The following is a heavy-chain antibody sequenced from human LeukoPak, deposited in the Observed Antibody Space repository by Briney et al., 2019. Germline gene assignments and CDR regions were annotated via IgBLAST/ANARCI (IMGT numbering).Heavy chain of an antibody. CDR3: TRGRGSYYFDY. CDR2: IRSKAYGGTT. J-gene: IGHJ4*02. D-gene: IGHD1-26*01. Sequence: GGSLRLSCAASGLTFSSYAMSWVRQAPGKGLEWVGFIRSKAYGGTTEYAASVKGRFTISRDDSKSIAYLQMNSLKTEDTAVYYCTRGRGSYYFDYWGQGTLVTVSS. V-gene: IGHV3-49*04. CDR1: GLTFSSYA.